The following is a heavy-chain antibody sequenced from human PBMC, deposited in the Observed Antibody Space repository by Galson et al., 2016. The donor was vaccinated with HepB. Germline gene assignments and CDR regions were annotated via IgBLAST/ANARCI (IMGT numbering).Heavy chain of an antibody. J-gene: IGHJ5*02. Sequence: SLRLSCAASGFTISSHAMSWVCQAPGKGLELVSSISASGSSTNYADSVKGRVTISRDDSKNTVYLQMNTLRAEDTAVYYCARGLKVLYFGDLSWGQGTLVAVSS. CDR2: ISASGSST. CDR3: ARGLKVLYFGDLS. V-gene: IGHV3-23*01. D-gene: IGHD3-10*01. CDR1: GFTISSHA.